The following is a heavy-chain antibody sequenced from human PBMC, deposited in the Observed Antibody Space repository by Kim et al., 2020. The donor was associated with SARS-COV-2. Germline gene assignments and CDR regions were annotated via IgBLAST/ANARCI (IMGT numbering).Heavy chain of an antibody. CDR2: IYYSGST. J-gene: IGHJ3*02. V-gene: IGHV4-59*01. Sequence: SETLSLTCTVSGGSISSYYWSWIRQPPGKGLEWIGYIYYSGSTNYNPSLKSRVTISVDTSKNQFSLKLSSVTAADTAVYYCAARYRPEDAFDIWGQGTMVTVSS. CDR3: AARYRPEDAFDI. CDR1: GGSISSYY. D-gene: IGHD1-20*01.